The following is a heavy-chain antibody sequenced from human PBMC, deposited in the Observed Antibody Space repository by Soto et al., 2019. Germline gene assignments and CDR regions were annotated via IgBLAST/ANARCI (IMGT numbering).Heavy chain of an antibody. D-gene: IGHD1-7*01. J-gene: IGHJ6*02. CDR1: GFSLSTSGVG. Sequence: QITLKESGPTLVKPTQTLTLTCTFSGFSLSTSGVGVGWIRQPPGKALEWLALIYWNDDKRYSPSLKSRLTITKDTSKNQVVLTMTNMDPVDTATYYCAHISWNYGFYYYYYGMDVWGQGTTVTVSS. V-gene: IGHV2-5*01. CDR3: AHISWNYGFYYYYYGMDV. CDR2: IYWNDDK.